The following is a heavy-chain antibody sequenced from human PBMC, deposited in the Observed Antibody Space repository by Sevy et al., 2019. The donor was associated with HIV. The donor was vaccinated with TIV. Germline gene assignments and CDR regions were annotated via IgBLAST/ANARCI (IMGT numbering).Heavy chain of an antibody. CDR1: GFALRSYT. CDR2: ISATGVST. Sequence: GGSLRLSCGVSGFALRSYTMNWVRQAPGKGLEWVASISATGVSTYYADSVKGRFTISRDVSKSTLYLQMNSLTAEDTAMFYCAKTLQKLPFHPHYFDYWGQGTLVTVSS. D-gene: IGHD2-21*02. CDR3: AKTLQKLPFHPHYFDY. J-gene: IGHJ4*02. V-gene: IGHV3-23*01.